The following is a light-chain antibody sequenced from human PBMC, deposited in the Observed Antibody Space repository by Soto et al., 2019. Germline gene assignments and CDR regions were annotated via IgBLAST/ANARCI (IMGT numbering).Light chain of an antibody. V-gene: IGKV3-11*01. CDR2: DAS. CDR1: QSVSNY. Sequence: DIVLTQSPSTLSFSPLERFTLSCRASQSVSNYLAWYQQKPGQAPRLLIYDASKRATGIPARFSGRGSGTDFTLTISSLEPEDFAVYYCQQRSDWPLTFGGGTKMDIK. J-gene: IGKJ4*01. CDR3: QQRSDWPLT.